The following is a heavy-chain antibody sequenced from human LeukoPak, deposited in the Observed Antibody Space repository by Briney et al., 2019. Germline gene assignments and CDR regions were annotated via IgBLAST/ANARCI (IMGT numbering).Heavy chain of an antibody. CDR3: ASEYNRKGAAVDI. D-gene: IGHD1-1*01. Sequence: SESLSLTSTVSGGSISSSSYYWGWIRQPPGKGLEWIRSIYYSGSTYYNLSLKSRVTISGDTSKNQFSLMLSSVTAADTAVYYCASEYNRKGAAVDIWGQGTMVTVSS. CDR2: IYYSGST. J-gene: IGHJ3*02. V-gene: IGHV4-39*01. CDR1: GGSISSSSYY.